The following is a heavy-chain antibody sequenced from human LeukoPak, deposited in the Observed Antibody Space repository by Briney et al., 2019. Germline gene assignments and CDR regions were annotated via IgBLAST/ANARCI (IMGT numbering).Heavy chain of an antibody. Sequence: PGGSLRLSCAASGFTFSSYAMSWVRQAPGKGLEWVSAISGSGGSTYYADSVKGRFTISRDNSKNTLYLQMNSLRAEDTAVYYCAKPSMIEVVITPFDYWGQGTLVTVSS. CDR1: GFTFSSYA. J-gene: IGHJ4*02. CDR2: ISGSGGST. V-gene: IGHV3-23*01. D-gene: IGHD3-22*01. CDR3: AKPSMIEVVITPFDY.